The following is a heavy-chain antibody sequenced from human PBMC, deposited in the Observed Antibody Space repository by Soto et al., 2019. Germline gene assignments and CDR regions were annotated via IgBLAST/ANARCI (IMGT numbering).Heavy chain of an antibody. CDR3: AGDIYSSGYYFP. J-gene: IGHJ5*02. CDR2: IYYSGST. D-gene: IGHD3-22*01. V-gene: IGHV4-39*02. Sequence: PSETLSLTCTVSGGSISSSSYYWGWIRQPPGKGLEWIGSIYYSGSTYYNPSLKSRVTISVDTSKNQFSLKLSSVTAADTAVYCCAGDIYSSGYYFPWGQGTLVTVSS. CDR1: GGSISSSSYY.